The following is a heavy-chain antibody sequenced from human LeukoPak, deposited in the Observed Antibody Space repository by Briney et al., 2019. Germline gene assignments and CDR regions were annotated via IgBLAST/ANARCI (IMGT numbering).Heavy chain of an antibody. CDR3: AKEGLRGLCNTQGINWFDP. Sequence: GGSLRLSCAASGFTFSSYGMHGVRQAPGKGLEWGAVISYDGSNKYYADSVKGRFTISRDNSKNTLYLQMNSLRAEDTAVYYCAKEGLRGLCNTQGINWFDPWGQGTLVTVSS. CDR2: ISYDGSNK. J-gene: IGHJ5*02. D-gene: IGHD4-17*01. V-gene: IGHV3-30*18. CDR1: GFTFSSYG.